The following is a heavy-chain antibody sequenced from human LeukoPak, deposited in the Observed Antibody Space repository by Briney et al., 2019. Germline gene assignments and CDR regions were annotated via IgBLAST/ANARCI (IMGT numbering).Heavy chain of an antibody. D-gene: IGHD2-2*01. J-gene: IGHJ6*02. CDR3: ARDRSTSAYYYYGMGV. CDR1: GGTFSSYA. V-gene: IGHV1-69*04. Sequence: ASVKVSCKASGGTFSSYAISWVRQAPGQGLEWMGRIIPILGIANYAQKFQGRVTITADKSTSTAYMELSSLRSEDTAVYYCARDRSTSAYYYYGMGVWGQGTTVTVSS. CDR2: IIPILGIA.